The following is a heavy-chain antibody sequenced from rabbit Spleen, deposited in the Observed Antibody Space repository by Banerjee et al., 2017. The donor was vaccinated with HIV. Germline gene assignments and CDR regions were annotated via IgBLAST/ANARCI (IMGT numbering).Heavy chain of an antibody. CDR1: GVSFSSNNY. J-gene: IGHJ4*01. CDR3: ARDPASSSGLYLGL. CDR2: MDTGSSGFT. Sequence: QSLEESGGDLVKPGASLTLTCTASGVSFSSNNYMCWVRQAPGKGLEWIACMDTGSSGFTYFASWAKGRFTISKTSSTTVTLQMTSLTAADTATYFCARDPASSSGLYLGLWGPGTLVTVS. D-gene: IGHD1-1*01. V-gene: IGHV1S40*01.